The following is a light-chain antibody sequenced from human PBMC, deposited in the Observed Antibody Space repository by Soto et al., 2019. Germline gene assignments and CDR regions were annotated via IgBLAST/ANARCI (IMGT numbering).Light chain of an antibody. J-gene: IGKJ3*01. CDR3: QQYYRTPRRFT. CDR1: QSISSY. V-gene: IGKV1-39*01. Sequence: DIQMTQSPSSLSASVGDRVTITCRASQSISSYLNWYQQKPGKAPKLLIYSASSLQSEVPLRFSVSGSGTDFTLTFSNIQPEDFATYYCQQYYRTPRRFTFGPGTKVDIK. CDR2: SAS.